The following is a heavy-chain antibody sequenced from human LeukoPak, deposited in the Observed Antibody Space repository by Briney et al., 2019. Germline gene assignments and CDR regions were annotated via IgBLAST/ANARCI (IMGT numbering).Heavy chain of an antibody. J-gene: IGHJ4*02. Sequence: PGESLKISCKGSGNSFASYWIDLVRQMPGKGLEWMGIIYPDDSDTRYSPSFQGQVTITADKSISTAYLQWNNLKASDTAMYYCARRIAGSGSDYWGQGTLVTVSS. D-gene: IGHD6-13*01. CDR1: GNSFASYW. V-gene: IGHV5-51*01. CDR3: ARRIAGSGSDY. CDR2: IYPDDSDT.